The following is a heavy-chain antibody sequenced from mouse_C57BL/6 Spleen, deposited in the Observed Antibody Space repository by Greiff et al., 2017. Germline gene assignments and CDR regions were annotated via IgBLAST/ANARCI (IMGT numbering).Heavy chain of an antibody. CDR3: ARKDYYCSSWDYAMDY. D-gene: IGHD1-1*01. CDR2: IYPGSGST. J-gene: IGHJ4*01. V-gene: IGHV1-55*01. Sequence: QVQLQQPGAELVKPGASVKMSCKASGYTFTSYWITWVKQRPGQGLEWIGDIYPGSGSTNYNEKFKSKATLTVDTSSSTAYMQLSSLTAEDSAVYYCARKDYYCSSWDYAMDYWGQGTSVTVSS. CDR1: GYTFTSYW.